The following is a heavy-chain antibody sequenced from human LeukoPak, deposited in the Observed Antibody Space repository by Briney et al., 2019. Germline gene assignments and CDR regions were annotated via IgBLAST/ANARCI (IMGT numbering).Heavy chain of an antibody. CDR2: FDPEDGET. V-gene: IGHV1-24*01. D-gene: IGHD6-19*01. CDR1: GYTLTELS. CDR3: ATDAIAVAGLFDY. J-gene: IGHJ4*02. Sequence: ASVKVSCKVSGYTLTELSMHWVRQAPGKGLEWMGGFDPEDGETIYAQKFQGRVTMTEETSTDTAYMELSSLRSEDTAVYYCATDAIAVAGLFDYWGQGTLVTVSS.